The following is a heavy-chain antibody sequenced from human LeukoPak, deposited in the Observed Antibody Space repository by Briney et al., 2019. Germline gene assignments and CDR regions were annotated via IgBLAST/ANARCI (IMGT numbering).Heavy chain of an antibody. CDR1: GGTFSSYA. CDR2: IIPILGIA. J-gene: IGHJ4*02. CDR3: ARNVDTPAYYFDY. D-gene: IGHD5-18*01. Sequence: SVKVSCKASGGTFSSYAISWVRQAPGQGLEWMGRIIPILGIANYTQKFQGRVTITADKSTSTAYMELSSLRSEDTAVYYCARNVDTPAYYFDYWGQGTLVTVSS. V-gene: IGHV1-69*04.